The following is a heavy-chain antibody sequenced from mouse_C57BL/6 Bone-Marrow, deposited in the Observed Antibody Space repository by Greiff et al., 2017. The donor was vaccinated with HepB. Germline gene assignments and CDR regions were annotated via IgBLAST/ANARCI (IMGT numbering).Heavy chain of an antibody. CDR1: GYNFTSYG. Sequence: QVQLQQSGAELARPGASVKLSCKASGYNFTSYGISWVKQRTGQGLEWIGEIYPRSGNTYYNEKFKGKATLTADKSSSTAYMELRSLTSEDSAVYFCARPLLLFDYWGQGPTLTVSS. CDR3: ARPLLLFDY. D-gene: IGHD1-1*01. V-gene: IGHV1-81*01. CDR2: IYPRSGNT. J-gene: IGHJ2*01.